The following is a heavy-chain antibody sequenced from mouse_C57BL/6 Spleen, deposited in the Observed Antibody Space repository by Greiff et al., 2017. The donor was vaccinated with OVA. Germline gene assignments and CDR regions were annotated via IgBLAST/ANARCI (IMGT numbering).Heavy chain of an antibody. CDR2: IYPGDGDT. Sequence: QVQLQQSGPELVKPGASVKISCKASGYAFSSSWMNWVKQRPGKGLEWIGRIYPGDGDTNYNGKFKGKATLTADKSSSTAYMQLSSLTSEDSAVYFCAKENRYYYGSRDAMDYWGQGTSVTVSS. D-gene: IGHD1-1*01. CDR3: AKENRYYYGSRDAMDY. J-gene: IGHJ4*01. V-gene: IGHV1-82*01. CDR1: GYAFSSSW.